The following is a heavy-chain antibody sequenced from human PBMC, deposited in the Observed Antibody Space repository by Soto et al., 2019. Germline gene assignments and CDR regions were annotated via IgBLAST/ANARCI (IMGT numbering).Heavy chain of an antibody. Sequence: GGSLRLSCVASGFTFSSYAMHWVRQAPGKGLEWVAVISYDGSNKYYADSVKGRFTISRDNSKNTLYLQVNSLRAEDTAVYYCARETAGTGDFAYWGQGTLVTVSS. CDR3: ARETAGTGDFAY. CDR2: ISYDGSNK. CDR1: GFTFSSYA. V-gene: IGHV3-30-3*01. D-gene: IGHD6-19*01. J-gene: IGHJ4*02.